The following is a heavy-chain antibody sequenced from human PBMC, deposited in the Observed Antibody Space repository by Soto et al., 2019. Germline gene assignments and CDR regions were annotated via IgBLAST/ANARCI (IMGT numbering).Heavy chain of an antibody. D-gene: IGHD3-22*01. Sequence: SETLSLTCAVSGDSISRGYHWAWIRQPPGKRLEWVASISHTGTTYYNPSLTGRVTISLDTSRNQFSLNLGSVTAADSAVYYRARVGPWVPYYDDSSPYTFEDWFDPWGQGSLVTGSS. V-gene: IGHV4-38-2*01. CDR3: ARVGPWVPYYDDSSPYTFEDWFDP. CDR2: ISHTGTT. CDR1: GDSISRGYH. J-gene: IGHJ5*02.